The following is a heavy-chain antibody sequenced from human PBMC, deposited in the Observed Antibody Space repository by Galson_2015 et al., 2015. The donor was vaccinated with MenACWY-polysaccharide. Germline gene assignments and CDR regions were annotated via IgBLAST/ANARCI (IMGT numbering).Heavy chain of an antibody. CDR2: IKSDASTT. V-gene: IGHV3-74*01. J-gene: IGHJ4*02. D-gene: IGHD1-14*01. Sequence: SLRLSCATSGFIFSNYWMHWVRQAPGEGLVWVSRIKSDASTTNNADSVKGRFTISRDNAKNTLYLEMNSLRAEDTAVYYCANSISEGKLDYWGQATLVTVSS. CDR3: ANSISEGKLDY. CDR1: GFIFSNYW.